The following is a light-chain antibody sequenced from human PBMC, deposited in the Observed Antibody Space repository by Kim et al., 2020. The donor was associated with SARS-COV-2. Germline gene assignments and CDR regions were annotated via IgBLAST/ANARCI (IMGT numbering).Light chain of an antibody. Sequence: EYVGDRVTITSRASQEIRKYLDWYQQNPGRAPKSLIYAASNLQSGVPSRFSGSGSGTEFTLTIDSLQPEDFATYFCQQHGSYPSTFGQGTRVEIK. CDR3: QQHGSYPST. CDR2: AAS. J-gene: IGKJ5*01. CDR1: QEIRKY. V-gene: IGKV1-17*01.